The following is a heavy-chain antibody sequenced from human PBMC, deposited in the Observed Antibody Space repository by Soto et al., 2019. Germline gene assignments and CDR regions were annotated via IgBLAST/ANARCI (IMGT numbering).Heavy chain of an antibody. J-gene: IGHJ5*02. V-gene: IGHV3-23*01. Sequence: GGSLRLSCAASGFTFSSYAMSWVRQAPGRGLEWVSAISGSGGSTYYADSVKGRFTISRDNSKNTLYLQMNSLRAEDTAVYYCAKDGEQWLVLNWFDPWGQGTLVTVSS. CDR3: AKDGEQWLVLNWFDP. CDR1: GFTFSSYA. D-gene: IGHD6-19*01. CDR2: ISGSGGST.